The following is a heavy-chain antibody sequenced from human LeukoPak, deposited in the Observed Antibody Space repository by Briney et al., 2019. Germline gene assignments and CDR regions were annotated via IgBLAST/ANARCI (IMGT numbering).Heavy chain of an antibody. V-gene: IGHV4-61*02. CDR1: GGSINSNSYY. D-gene: IGHD3-3*01. J-gene: IGHJ4*02. CDR2: IYTSGSP. Sequence: PSQTLSLTCTVSGGSINSNSYYWNWIRQPAGKGLEWIGRIYTSGSPSYNPSLKSRVTISVDTSKNQFSLKLSSVTAADTAVYYCARELTIFGVITEYYFDSWGQGTLVTLSS. CDR3: ARELTIFGVITEYYFDS.